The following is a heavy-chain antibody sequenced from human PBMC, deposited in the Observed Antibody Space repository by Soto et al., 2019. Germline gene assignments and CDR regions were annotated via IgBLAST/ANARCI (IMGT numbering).Heavy chain of an antibody. CDR3: ARMASSGSLNWFDP. CDR1: GYTFTNYE. J-gene: IGHJ5*02. CDR2: MNPGSGNT. V-gene: IGHV1-8*01. D-gene: IGHD3-10*01. Sequence: ASVKVSCKASGYTFTNYEINWVRQATGQGLEWMGWMNPGSGNTGYAHKFQGRVTMTRNISISTAYMELSRPGSDDTAIYYCARMASSGSLNWFDPWGQGTLVTVSS.